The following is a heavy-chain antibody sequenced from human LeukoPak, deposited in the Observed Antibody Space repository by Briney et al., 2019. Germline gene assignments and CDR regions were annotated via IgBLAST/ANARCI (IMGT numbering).Heavy chain of an antibody. CDR2: VGGSGSST. V-gene: IGHV3-23*01. J-gene: IGHJ4*02. CDR3: AKAYGSGYYYAYFDN. D-gene: IGHD3-10*01. Sequence: GGSLRLSCAASGFTFSGYAMNWVRQAPGKGLEWVSAVGGSGSSTYYADSVKGRFTISRDNSKDTLFLQMNSLTAEDTAMYYCAKAYGSGYYYAYFDNWGQGALVTVSS. CDR1: GFTFSGYA.